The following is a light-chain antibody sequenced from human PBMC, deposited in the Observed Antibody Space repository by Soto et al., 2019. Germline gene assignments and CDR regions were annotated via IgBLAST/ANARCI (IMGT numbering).Light chain of an antibody. V-gene: IGLV2-14*01. CDR2: EVS. J-gene: IGLJ3*02. CDR1: SSDVGGYNY. Sequence: QSVLTRPASVSGSPGQSITISCTGTSSDVGGYNYVSWYQQHPGKAPKLMIYEVSNRPSGVSNRFSGSKSGNTASLTISGLQAEDEADYYCSSYTSSSTPYVFGGGTKLTVL. CDR3: SSYTSSSTPYV.